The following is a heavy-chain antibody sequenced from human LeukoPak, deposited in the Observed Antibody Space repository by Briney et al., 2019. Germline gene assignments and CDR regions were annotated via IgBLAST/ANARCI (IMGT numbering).Heavy chain of an antibody. J-gene: IGHJ6*02. V-gene: IGHV1-18*01. Sequence: ASVKVSCKASGYTFTSYGISWVRQAPGQGLEWMGWISAYNGNTNYAQKLQGRVTMTTDTSTSTAYMELRSLRSDDTAVYYCARSSMVGASRAYYYGMDVWGQGTTVTVSS. D-gene: IGHD1-26*01. CDR1: GYTFTSYG. CDR3: ARSSMVGASRAYYYGMDV. CDR2: ISAYNGNT.